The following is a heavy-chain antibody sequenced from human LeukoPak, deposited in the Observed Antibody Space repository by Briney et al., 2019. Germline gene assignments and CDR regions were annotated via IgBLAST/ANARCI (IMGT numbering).Heavy chain of an antibody. V-gene: IGHV1-46*01. D-gene: IGHD6-13*01. CDR1: GYTFTSYY. J-gene: IGHJ5*02. Sequence: ASVKVSCKASGYTFTSYYMHWVRQAPGQGLEWMGIINPSGGSTSYAQKFQGRVTMTRDTSTSTVYMELSSLRSEDTAVYYCARGAWPAAGKNWFDPWGQGTLVTVSS. CDR3: ARGAWPAAGKNWFDP. CDR2: INPSGGST.